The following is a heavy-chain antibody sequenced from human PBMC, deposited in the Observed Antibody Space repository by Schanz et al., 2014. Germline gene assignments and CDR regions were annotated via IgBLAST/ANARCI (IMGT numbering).Heavy chain of an antibody. CDR2: ISSSGSYI. J-gene: IGHJ6*02. V-gene: IGHV3-21*04. D-gene: IGHD3-10*01. Sequence: EVQLVESGGGFVQPGGSLGLSCVVSGFTVSSDHMSWVRRAPGRGLEWVSSISSSGSYIHYADSVKGRFTISRDNAKSTLYLQMNSLRAEDTAVYYCARDFDDRRGYGSGYCLGDCMDVWGQGTTVTVSS. CDR3: ARDFDDRRGYGSGYCLGDCMDV. CDR1: GFTVSSDH.